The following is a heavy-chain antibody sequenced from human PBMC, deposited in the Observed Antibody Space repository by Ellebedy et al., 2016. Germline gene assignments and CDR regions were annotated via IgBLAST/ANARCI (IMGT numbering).Heavy chain of an antibody. V-gene: IGHV3-33*01. Sequence: GESLKISCAASGFTFSSYGMHWVRQAPGKGLEWVAVIWYDGSNKYYADSVKGRFTISRDNSKNTLYLQMNSLRAEDTAVYYCARDPDYYDSSGHIDYWGQGTLVTVSS. CDR2: IWYDGSNK. CDR1: GFTFSSYG. CDR3: ARDPDYYDSSGHIDY. J-gene: IGHJ4*02. D-gene: IGHD3-22*01.